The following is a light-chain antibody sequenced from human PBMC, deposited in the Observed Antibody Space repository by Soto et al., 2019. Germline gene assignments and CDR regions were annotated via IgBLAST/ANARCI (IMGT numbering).Light chain of an antibody. Sequence: QSALTQPASVSLSPGHSITISCTGTSSDVGSYNLVSWYQQHPGKAPKLMIYEGTKRPSGVSNRFSGSKSGNTASLTISRLQAEDEADYYCCSYALLFGTGPKVTVL. CDR3: CSYALL. J-gene: IGLJ1*01. CDR1: SSDVGSYNL. V-gene: IGLV2-23*01. CDR2: EGT.